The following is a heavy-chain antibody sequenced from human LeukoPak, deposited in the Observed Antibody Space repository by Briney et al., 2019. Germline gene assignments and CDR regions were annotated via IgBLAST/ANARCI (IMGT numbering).Heavy chain of an antibody. CDR2: IYYSGTT. V-gene: IGHV4-59*12. D-gene: IGHD3-22*01. Sequence: SETLSLTCTVSGGSISSYYWSWIRQPPGKGLEWIGYIYYSGTTNYNPSLKSRVTMSVDTSKNQFSLKLSSVTAADTAVYYCARDRDDSSGYYYPDWFDPWGQGTLVTVSS. CDR1: GGSISSYY. J-gene: IGHJ5*02. CDR3: ARDRDDSSGYYYPDWFDP.